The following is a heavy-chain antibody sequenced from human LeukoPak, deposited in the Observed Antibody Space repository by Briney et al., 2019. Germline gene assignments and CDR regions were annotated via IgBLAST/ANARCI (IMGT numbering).Heavy chain of an antibody. V-gene: IGHV4-59*02. J-gene: IGHJ4*02. Sequence: ASETLSLTCNVSGVSVSTSHWNWIRQRPGKGLEWIGCLSYTGKTDYNPSLKSRVSISLGSSNNRFSLKLTSVTAADTAVYYCSEGYFEPFDHWGQGILVTVSS. CDR1: GVSVSTSH. CDR3: SEGYFEPFDH. D-gene: IGHD2/OR15-2a*01. CDR2: LSYTGKT.